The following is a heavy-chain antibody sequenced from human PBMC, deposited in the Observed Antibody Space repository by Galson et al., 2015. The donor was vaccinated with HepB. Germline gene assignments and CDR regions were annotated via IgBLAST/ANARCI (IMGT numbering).Heavy chain of an antibody. CDR3: ARLYCSGGSCYLDY. J-gene: IGHJ4*02. D-gene: IGHD2-15*01. CDR2: INTNGGST. V-gene: IGHV3-64*01. CDR1: GLTFSSYA. Sequence: SLRLSCAASGLTFSSYAMHWVRQAPGKGLAYVSAINTNGGSTNYASSVKGRFTISRDNSKNTLYLQMGSLRAEDMAVYYCARLYCSGGSCYLDYWGQGTLVTVSS.